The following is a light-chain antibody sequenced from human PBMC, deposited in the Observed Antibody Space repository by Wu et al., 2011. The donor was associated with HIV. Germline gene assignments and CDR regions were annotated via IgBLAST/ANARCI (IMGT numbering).Light chain of an antibody. J-gene: IGKJ4*01. V-gene: IGKV3-20*01. CDR2: GAS. CDR3: QHYDNSPQVT. CDR1: QSISSGY. Sequence: LSPGERATLSCRVSQSISSGYLAWYQQKPGQAPRLLIYGASSRATGIPDRFSGTGSGTDFTLTISRLEPEDFTVYYCQHYDNSPQVTFGGGTKVEIK.